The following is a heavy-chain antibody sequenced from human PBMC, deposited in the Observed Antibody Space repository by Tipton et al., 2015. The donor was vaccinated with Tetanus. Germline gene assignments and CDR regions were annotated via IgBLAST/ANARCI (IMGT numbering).Heavy chain of an antibody. V-gene: IGHV3-15*01. CDR1: GFTFSEFTFTNAW. CDR2: IKSKLDGGAI. Sequence: SLRLSCAASGFTFSEFTFTNAWMSWVRQAPGKGLERIGRIKSKLDGGAIDYAAPMEGRFIISRDDSQNAVILQMNSLEPEDTAMYYCSTSGPGVSGGAHWGQGTLVAVSS. D-gene: IGHD3-10*01. CDR3: STSGPGVSGGAH. J-gene: IGHJ1*01.